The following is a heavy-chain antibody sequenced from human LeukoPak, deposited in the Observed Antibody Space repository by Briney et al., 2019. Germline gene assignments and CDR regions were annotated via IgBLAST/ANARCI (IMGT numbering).Heavy chain of an antibody. CDR2: VSYDATNK. Sequence: HPGGSLRLSCAASGFTFSSYGMHWVRQAPGKGLEWVAVVSYDATNKLYADSVKGRFTISRDNSKNTLYLQVNNLRTEDTAVYYCARAWYRLLLGAFDIWGQGTMVTVSS. CDR1: GFTFSSYG. J-gene: IGHJ3*02. D-gene: IGHD3-10*01. V-gene: IGHV3-30*19. CDR3: ARAWYRLLLGAFDI.